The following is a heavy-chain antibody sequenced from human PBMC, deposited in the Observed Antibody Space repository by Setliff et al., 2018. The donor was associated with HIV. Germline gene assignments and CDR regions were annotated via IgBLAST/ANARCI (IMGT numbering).Heavy chain of an antibody. V-gene: IGHV4-39*07. CDR2: IYQSGSI. CDR3: AREDGEYTSSPRWFDP. CDR1: GASISDSNSY. D-gene: IGHD6-13*01. J-gene: IGHJ5*02. Sequence: PSETLSLTCAVYGASISDSNSYWGWIRQPPGKRLEWLGSIYQSGSIHYNPSLKSRVTISVDTSKNQFSLKVSSVNAPDTAVYFCAREDGEYTSSPRWFDPWGQGTQVTVSS.